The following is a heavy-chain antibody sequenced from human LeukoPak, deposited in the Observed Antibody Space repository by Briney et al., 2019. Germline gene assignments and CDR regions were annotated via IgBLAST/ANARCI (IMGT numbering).Heavy chain of an antibody. V-gene: IGHV3-21*01. CDR2: ISSSSSYI. CDR1: GFSFRSYA. Sequence: GGSLRLSCAVSGFSFRSYAMNWVRQAPGKGLEWVSSISSSSSYIYYADSVKGRFTISRDNAKNSLYLQMNSLRAEDTAVYYCASLGTIDAFDIWGQGTMVTVSS. J-gene: IGHJ3*02. D-gene: IGHD2-8*01. CDR3: ASLGTIDAFDI.